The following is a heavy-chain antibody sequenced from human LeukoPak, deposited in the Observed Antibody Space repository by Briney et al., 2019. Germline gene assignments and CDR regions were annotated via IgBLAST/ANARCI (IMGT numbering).Heavy chain of an antibody. CDR3: ARSSSGHSSGWYYFDY. CDR1: GGTFSSYA. CDR2: IIPIFGTA. V-gene: IGHV1-69*01. Sequence: SVKVSCKASGGTFSSYAISWVRQAPGQGLEWMGGIIPIFGTANYAQKFQGRVTITADESTSTAYMELSSLRSEDTAVYYCARSSSGHSSGWYYFDYWGQGTLVTVSS. D-gene: IGHD6-19*01. J-gene: IGHJ4*02.